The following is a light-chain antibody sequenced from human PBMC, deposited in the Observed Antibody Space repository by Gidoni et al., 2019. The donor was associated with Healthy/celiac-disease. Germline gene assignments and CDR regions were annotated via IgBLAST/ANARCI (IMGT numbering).Light chain of an antibody. V-gene: IGKV1-5*03. CDR1: QSISSW. CDR2: KAS. CDR3: QQYHSYPWT. J-gene: IGKJ1*01. Sequence: DIQMTQSPYTLSASVGDRVTITCRASQSISSWLAWYQQKPGKAPKLLIYKASSLESGVPSRFSGSGSGTEFTLTISSLQPDDFATYYCQQYHSYPWTFGQGTKVEIK.